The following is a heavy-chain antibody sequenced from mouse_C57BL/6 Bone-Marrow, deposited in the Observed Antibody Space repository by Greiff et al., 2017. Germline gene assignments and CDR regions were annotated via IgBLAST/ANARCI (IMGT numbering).Heavy chain of an antibody. CDR1: GYTFTGYW. D-gene: IGHD1-1*02. Sequence: QVQLQQSGAELVKPGASVKISCKASGYTFTGYWITWVKQRPGQGLEWIGDIYPGSGSTNYNEKFKSKATLTVDTSSSTAYMQLSSLTSEDSAVYYCANGRNGRGFAYWGQGTPVTVAA. CDR2: IYPGSGST. V-gene: IGHV1-55*01. CDR3: ANGRNGRGFAY. J-gene: IGHJ3*01.